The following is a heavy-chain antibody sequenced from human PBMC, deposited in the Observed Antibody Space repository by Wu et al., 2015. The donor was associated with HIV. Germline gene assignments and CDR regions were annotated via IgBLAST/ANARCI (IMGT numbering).Heavy chain of an antibody. D-gene: IGHD3-22*01. V-gene: IGHV1-18*01. Sequence: QVQLVQSGAEVKKPGASVKVSCKASGYTFTSYGISWVRQAPGQGLEWMGWISAYNGNTNYAQKLQGRVTMTTDTSTSTAYMELRSLRSDDTAVYYCARDRPEYYDSSGYPYYYMDVWGKGPRSPSP. J-gene: IGHJ6*03. CDR2: ISAYNGNT. CDR3: ARDRPEYYDSSGYPYYYMDV. CDR1: GYTFTSYG.